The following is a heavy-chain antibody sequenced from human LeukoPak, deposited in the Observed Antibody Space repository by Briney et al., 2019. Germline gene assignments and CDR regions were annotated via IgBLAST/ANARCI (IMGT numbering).Heavy chain of an antibody. CDR3: ARGDSFDI. V-gene: IGHV4-31*03. CDR1: IPSISSGGYY. J-gene: IGHJ3*02. CDR2: IYYSGSI. Sequence: SETLSLTCTLSIPSISSGGYYWPWIRRHPGKGLEWNGYIYYSGSIYYNPSLKSRVTISVDTSKNQFSLKVSSVTAADTAVYYCARGDSFDIWGQGTMVTVSS.